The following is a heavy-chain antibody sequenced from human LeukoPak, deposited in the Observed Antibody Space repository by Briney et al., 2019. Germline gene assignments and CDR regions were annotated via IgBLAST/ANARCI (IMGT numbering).Heavy chain of an antibody. J-gene: IGHJ3*02. CDR3: ARHPSRDYYDSSGYYSGAVDI. V-gene: IGHV4-34*01. D-gene: IGHD3-22*01. CDR1: GGSFSGYY. Sequence: PSETLSLTCAVYGGSFSGYYWSWIRQPPGKGLEWIGEINHSGSTNYNPSLKSRVTISVDTSKNQFSLKLSSVTAADTAVYYCARHPSRDYYDSSGYYSGAVDIWGQGPMVIVYS. CDR2: INHSGST.